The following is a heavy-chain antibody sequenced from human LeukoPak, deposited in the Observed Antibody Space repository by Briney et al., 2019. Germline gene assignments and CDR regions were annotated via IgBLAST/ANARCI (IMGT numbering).Heavy chain of an antibody. CDR3: AKDRPNYYGSNGHYYRRDGDY. J-gene: IGHJ4*02. D-gene: IGHD3-22*01. CDR2: ITSSGDGT. V-gene: IGHV3-23*01. CDR1: GFTFSIYA. Sequence: GRSLRLSCAASGFTFSIYAMSWVRQAPAKGRQEVSSITSSGDGTYYADSVKGRFTISRDNAENMLYLQMNSLRVEDTAVYFCAKDRPNYYGSNGHYYRRDGDYWGQGTLVTVSS.